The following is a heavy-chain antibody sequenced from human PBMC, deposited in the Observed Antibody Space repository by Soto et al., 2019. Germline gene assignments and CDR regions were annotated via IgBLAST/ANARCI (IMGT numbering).Heavy chain of an antibody. CDR3: ARGFLRGNVVY. Sequence: SETLSLTCTVSGGSISRGGYYWSWIRQHPGKGLEWIGYIYYSGSTYYNPSLKSRVTISVDTSKNQFSLKLSSVTAADTAVYYCARGFLRGNVVYWGQGTLVTVSS. CDR2: IYYSGST. D-gene: IGHD3-3*01. V-gene: IGHV4-31*03. J-gene: IGHJ4*02. CDR1: GGSISRGGYY.